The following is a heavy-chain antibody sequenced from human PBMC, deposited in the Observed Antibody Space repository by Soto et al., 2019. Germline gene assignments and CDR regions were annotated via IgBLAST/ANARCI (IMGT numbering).Heavy chain of an antibody. CDR3: ARDLEGYYDSSGYRPYYYGMDV. CDR1: GYTFTGYY. J-gene: IGHJ6*02. V-gene: IGHV1-2*04. CDR2: INPNSGGT. D-gene: IGHD3-22*01. Sequence: QVPLVQSGAEVKKPGASVKVSCKASGYTFTGYYMHWVRQAPGQGLEWMGWINPNSGGTNYAQKFQGWVTMTRDTSISTAYMELSRLRSDDTAVYYCARDLEGYYDSSGYRPYYYGMDVWGQGTTVTVSS.